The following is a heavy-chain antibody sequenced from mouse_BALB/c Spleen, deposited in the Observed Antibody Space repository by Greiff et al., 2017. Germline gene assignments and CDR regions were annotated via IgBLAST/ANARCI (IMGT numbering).Heavy chain of an antibody. Sequence: EVQLQESGPSLVKPSQTLSLTCSVTGDSITSGYWNWIRKFPGNKLEYMGYKSYSGSTYYNPSLKSRISITRDTSKNQYYLQLNSVTTEDTATYYCARIYYGNYDWYFDVWGAGTTVTVSS. V-gene: IGHV3-8*02. CDR2: KSYSGST. J-gene: IGHJ1*01. D-gene: IGHD2-1*01. CDR1: GDSITSGY. CDR3: ARIYYGNYDWYFDV.